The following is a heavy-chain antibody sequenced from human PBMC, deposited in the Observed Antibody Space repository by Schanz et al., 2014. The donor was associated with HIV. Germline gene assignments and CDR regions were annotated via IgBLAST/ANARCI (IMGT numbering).Heavy chain of an antibody. V-gene: IGHV1-18*01. CDR1: GGTFSSHA. Sequence: QVPLVQSGAEVKEPGSSVKVSCKASGGTFSSHAISWVRQAPGQGLEWMGWISAYNGNTNYAQKFQGRLTMTTDTSTSTAYMELRSLRSDDTAVYYCARVGSGSYYVRYFDYWGQGTLVTVSS. CDR2: ISAYNGNT. CDR3: ARVGSGSYYVRYFDY. J-gene: IGHJ4*02. D-gene: IGHD3-10*01.